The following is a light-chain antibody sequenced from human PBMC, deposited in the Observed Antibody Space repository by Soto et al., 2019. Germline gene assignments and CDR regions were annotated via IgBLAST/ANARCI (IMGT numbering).Light chain of an antibody. CDR3: QQYYSTPLT. V-gene: IGKV4-1*01. CDR1: QSVLYSSNNKNY. J-gene: IGKJ4*01. CDR2: WAS. Sequence: DIVMTQSPDSLAVSLGERATINCKSSQSVLYSSNNKNYLSWYQQKPGQPPKLLIYWASNRESGVPDRFSGSGSGTDFTLTISSLQAEDVAVYYCQQYYSTPLTFGGGNKVEI.